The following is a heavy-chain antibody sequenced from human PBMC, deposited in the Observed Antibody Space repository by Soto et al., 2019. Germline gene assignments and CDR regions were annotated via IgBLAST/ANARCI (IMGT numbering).Heavy chain of an antibody. CDR1: GFTFSNYA. CDR3: VKCVSMLYDLFDF. J-gene: IGHJ4*02. V-gene: IGHV3-23*01. Sequence: EVQLLESGGGLAQPGGSLRLSCAASGFTFSNYAMGWVRQAPGKGLEWVSGISGIGYNTYSAGSVKGRFTISRDNSKNTLYLQMNSLRAEDTAVYYCVKCVSMLYDLFDFWGQGTQLTVSS. CDR2: ISGIGYNT. D-gene: IGHD2-8*01.